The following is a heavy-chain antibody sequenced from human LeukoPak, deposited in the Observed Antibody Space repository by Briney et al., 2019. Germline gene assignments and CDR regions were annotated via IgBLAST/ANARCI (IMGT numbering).Heavy chain of an antibody. Sequence: SETLSLTCAVSGDSISSSSEYWGWIRQPPGKGLEWIGNIYYSGATYVSPSLKSRATISIDTSKNQFSLKLSSVTAADTAVYYCARVAAAGTGYYFDYWGQGTLVTVSS. CDR1: GDSISSSSEY. V-gene: IGHV4-39*07. CDR3: ARVAAAGTGYYFDY. J-gene: IGHJ4*02. CDR2: IYYSGAT. D-gene: IGHD6-13*01.